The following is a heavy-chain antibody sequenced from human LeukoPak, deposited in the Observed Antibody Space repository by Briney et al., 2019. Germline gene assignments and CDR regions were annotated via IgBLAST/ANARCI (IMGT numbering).Heavy chain of an antibody. D-gene: IGHD3-3*01. J-gene: IGHJ3*02. V-gene: IGHV1-69*05. Sequence: SVKVSCKASGGTFSSYAISWVRQAPGQGLELMGGIIPIFGTANYAQKFQGRVTITTDESTSTAYMELSSLRSEDTAVYYCATSGFEVVISDDAFDIWGQGTMVIVSS. CDR1: GGTFSSYA. CDR3: ATSGFEVVISDDAFDI. CDR2: IIPIFGTA.